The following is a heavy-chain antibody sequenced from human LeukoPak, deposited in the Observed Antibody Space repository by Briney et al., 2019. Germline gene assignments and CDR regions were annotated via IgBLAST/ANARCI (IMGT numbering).Heavy chain of an antibody. CDR2: IKEDGSEK. CDR3: ARAQAGGPDP. J-gene: IGHJ5*02. CDR1: GFTFSTYW. V-gene: IGHV3-7*01. D-gene: IGHD3-16*01. Sequence: GGSLRLSCAASGFTFSTYWMSWVRQAPGKGLEWVANIKEDGSEKYYVESVKGRFTISRDNAKNSLYLQMNSLRAEDMALYYCARAQAGGPDPCCQGTLVTVSS.